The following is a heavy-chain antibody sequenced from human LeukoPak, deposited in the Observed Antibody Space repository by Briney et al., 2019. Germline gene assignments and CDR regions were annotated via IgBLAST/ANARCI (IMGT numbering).Heavy chain of an antibody. CDR1: GYTFTGYY. CDR3: AREDIAVAGTSASLDY. V-gene: IGHV1-2*04. Sequence: ASVKVSCKASGYTFTGYYMHWVRQAPGQGLEWMGWINPNSGGTNYAQKSQGWVTMTRDTSISTAYMELSRLRSDDTAVYYCAREDIAVAGTSASLDYWGQETLVTVSS. D-gene: IGHD6-19*01. CDR2: INPNSGGT. J-gene: IGHJ4*02.